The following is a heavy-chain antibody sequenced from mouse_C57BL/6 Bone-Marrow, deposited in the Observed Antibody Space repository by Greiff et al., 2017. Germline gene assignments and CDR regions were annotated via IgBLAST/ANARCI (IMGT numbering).Heavy chain of an antibody. Sequence: VKLQQSGPELVKPGASVKISCKASGYAFSSSWMNWVKQRPGKGLEWIGRIYPGDGDTNYNGKFKGKATLTADKSSSTAYMQLSSLTSEDSAVYFGARFDSSGFPDYWGQGTTLTVSS. D-gene: IGHD3-2*02. V-gene: IGHV1-82*01. CDR1: GYAFSSSW. J-gene: IGHJ2*01. CDR2: IYPGDGDT. CDR3: ARFDSSGFPDY.